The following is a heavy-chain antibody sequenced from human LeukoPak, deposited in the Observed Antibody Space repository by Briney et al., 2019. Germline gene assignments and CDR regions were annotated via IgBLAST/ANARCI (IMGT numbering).Heavy chain of an antibody. D-gene: IGHD6-13*01. Sequence: QTGGSLRLSCAASGFTFSSYGMHWVRQAPGKGLEWVAVIWYDGSNKYYADSVKGRFTISRDNSKNTLYLQMNSLRAEDTAVYYCATRYGGIVAAGKRYFQHWGQGTLVTVSS. CDR3: ATRYGGIVAAGKRYFQH. CDR2: IWYDGSNK. V-gene: IGHV3-33*01. J-gene: IGHJ1*01. CDR1: GFTFSSYG.